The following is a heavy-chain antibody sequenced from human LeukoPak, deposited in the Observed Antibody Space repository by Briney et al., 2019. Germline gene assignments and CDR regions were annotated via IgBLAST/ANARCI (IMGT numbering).Heavy chain of an antibody. D-gene: IGHD3-10*01. V-gene: IGHV3-21*01. CDR1: GFTFSTYS. CDR2: ISSSSYI. Sequence: EPGGSLRLSCAASGFTFSTYSMNWVRQAPGKGLEWVSSISSSSYIYYADSVKGQFTISRDNAKNSLYLQMNSLTAEDTAVYYCARESGYYYGSGSQSHFDYWGQGTLVTVSS. J-gene: IGHJ4*02. CDR3: ARESGYYYGSGSQSHFDY.